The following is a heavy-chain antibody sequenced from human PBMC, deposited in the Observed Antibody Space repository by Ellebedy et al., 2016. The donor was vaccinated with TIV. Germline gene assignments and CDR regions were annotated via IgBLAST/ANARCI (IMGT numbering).Heavy chain of an antibody. CDR2: ITGSGDKT. D-gene: IGHD6-19*01. CDR1: GFRFAGHA. CDR3: TRSAGDSSGWLVS. Sequence: GESLKISCAASGFRFAGHAMSWVRQAQGKGLEWVSSITGSGDKTYYRNSVRGRFSISRDNSRDTLYLDMNILRGEDTALDSCTRSAGDSSGWLVSWGQGTVVIVSS. V-gene: IGHV3-23*01. J-gene: IGHJ5*01.